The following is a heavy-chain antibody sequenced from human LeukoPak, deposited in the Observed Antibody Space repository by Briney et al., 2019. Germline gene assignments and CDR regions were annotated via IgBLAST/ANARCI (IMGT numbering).Heavy chain of an antibody. CDR1: GYTFTSYD. CDR3: ARGRIAARRGYYYYMDV. CDR2: MNPNRGNT. Sequence: ASVKVSCKASGYTFTSYDINWVRQATGQGLEWMGWMNPNRGNTGYAQRFQGRVTITRNTSISTAYMELSSLRSEDTAVYYCARGRIAARRGYYYYMDVWGKGTTVTVSS. D-gene: IGHD6-6*01. J-gene: IGHJ6*03. V-gene: IGHV1-8*03.